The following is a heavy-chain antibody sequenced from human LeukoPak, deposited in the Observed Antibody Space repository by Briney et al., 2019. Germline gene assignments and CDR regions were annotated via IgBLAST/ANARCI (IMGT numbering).Heavy chain of an antibody. CDR2: INPNGGNT. D-gene: IGHD6-13*01. Sequence: ASVKISCKASGYTFTNYYIHWVRQAPGQGLEWVGLINPNGGNTGYAQRFQGRVTVTTDTSTSTVFMELNSLQSEDTAVYYCARIYSSSWFLNWFDPWGQGTLVTVSS. V-gene: IGHV1-46*01. J-gene: IGHJ5*02. CDR3: ARIYSSSWFLNWFDP. CDR1: GYTFTNYY.